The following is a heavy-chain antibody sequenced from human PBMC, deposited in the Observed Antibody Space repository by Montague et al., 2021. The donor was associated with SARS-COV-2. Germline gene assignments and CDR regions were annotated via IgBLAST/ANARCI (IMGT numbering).Heavy chain of an antibody. J-gene: IGHJ4*02. Sequence: SXTLSLTCTVSGGSISSYYWSWIRQPPGKGLEWIGYMYYSGSTNYNPSLKSRVTLPVDTSKNQFSLKLSSVTAADTAVYYCAGDFDYWGQGTLVTVSS. CDR1: GGSISSYY. V-gene: IGHV4-59*13. CDR3: AGDFDY. CDR2: MYYSGST.